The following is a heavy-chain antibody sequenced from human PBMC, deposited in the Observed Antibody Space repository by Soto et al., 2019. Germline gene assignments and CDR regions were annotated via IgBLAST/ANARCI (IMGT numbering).Heavy chain of an antibody. CDR2: ISYDGSNK. J-gene: IGHJ6*03. V-gene: IGHV3-30*18. D-gene: IGHD3-3*01. Sequence: QVQLVESGGGVVQPGRSLRLSCAASGFTFSSYGMPWVRQAPGKGLEWVAVISYDGSNKYYADSVKGRFTISRDNSKNTLYLQMNSLRAEDTAVYYCAKDARDYDFWSGYFPYYYYYMDVWGKGTTVTVSS. CDR1: GFTFSSYG. CDR3: AKDARDYDFWSGYFPYYYYYMDV.